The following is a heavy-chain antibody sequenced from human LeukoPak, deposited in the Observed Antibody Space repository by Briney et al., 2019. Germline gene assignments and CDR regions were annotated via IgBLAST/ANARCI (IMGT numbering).Heavy chain of an antibody. J-gene: IGHJ4*02. CDR2: IKSKTDGGTT. V-gene: IGHV3-15*01. CDR3: STLTSRGLSDS. D-gene: IGHD1-20*01. CDR1: GFTFSNAW. Sequence: PGGSLRLSCAASGFTFSNAWMSWVRQAPGKGLEWVGRIKSKTDGGTTDYAAPVKGRFTISRDDSKNTQYLQMNSLKTEDTAVYYCSTLTSRGLSDSWGQGTLVTVSS.